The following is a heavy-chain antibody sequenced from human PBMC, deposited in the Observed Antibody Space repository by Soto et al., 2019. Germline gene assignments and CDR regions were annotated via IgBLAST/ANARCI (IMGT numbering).Heavy chain of an antibody. J-gene: IGHJ4*02. CDR3: ARVRREGSYDFWRDGTYFDS. V-gene: IGHV4-31*03. CDR2: IYYSGST. D-gene: IGHD3-3*01. Sequence: QVQRQESGPGLVKPSQTLSLTCTVSGGSISSGGYYWSWIRQHPGKGLEWIGYIYYSGSTYYNPSLKSRVTISVGTSKNPFSLRLSSVTAADTAVYYCARVRREGSYDFWRDGTYFDSWGQGTLGTVSS. CDR1: GGSISSGGYY.